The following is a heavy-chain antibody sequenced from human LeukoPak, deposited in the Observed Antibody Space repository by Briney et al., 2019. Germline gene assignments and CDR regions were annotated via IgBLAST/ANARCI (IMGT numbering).Heavy chain of an antibody. V-gene: IGHV1-8*02. CDR1: GGTFSSYA. CDR3: ARGTYTYYDYVWGSYRHPWFDP. CDR2: MNPNSGNT. Sequence: GASVKVSCKASGGTFSSYAISWVRQAPGQGLEWMGWMNPNSGNTGYAQKFQGRVTMTRNTSISTAYMELSSLRSEDTAVYYCARGTYTYYDYVWGSYRHPWFDPWGQGTLVTVSS. J-gene: IGHJ5*02. D-gene: IGHD3-16*02.